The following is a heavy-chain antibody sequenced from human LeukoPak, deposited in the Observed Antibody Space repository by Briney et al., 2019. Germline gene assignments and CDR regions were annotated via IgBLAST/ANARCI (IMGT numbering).Heavy chain of an antibody. CDR3: AKRGVVIRVILVGFHKEAYYFDS. D-gene: IGHD3-22*01. Sequence: GGSLRLSCAVSGITLSNYGMSWARQAPGKGLEWVAGISGSGGGTVYADSVKGRFTISRDNPKNTLYLQMISLRAEDTAVYFCAKRGVVIRVILVGFHKEAYYFDSWGQGALVTVSS. V-gene: IGHV3-23*01. CDR1: GITLSNYG. J-gene: IGHJ4*02. CDR2: ISGSGGGT.